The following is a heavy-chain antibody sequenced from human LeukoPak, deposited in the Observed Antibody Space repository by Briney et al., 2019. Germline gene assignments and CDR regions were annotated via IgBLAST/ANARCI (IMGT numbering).Heavy chain of an antibody. CDR3: ASVGYVNGWKPPPADY. Sequence: QPGGSLRLSCAVSGFSFTSYGIQWGRQAPGKGLQWVAHIRHDGSNQLYADSVNGRFTISRDNSKNKLLLQMNSLRSEDTADYLCASVGYVNGWKPPPADYWGQGTLVTVSS. J-gene: IGHJ4*02. CDR1: GFSFTSYG. D-gene: IGHD6-19*01. CDR2: IRHDGSNQ. V-gene: IGHV3-30*02.